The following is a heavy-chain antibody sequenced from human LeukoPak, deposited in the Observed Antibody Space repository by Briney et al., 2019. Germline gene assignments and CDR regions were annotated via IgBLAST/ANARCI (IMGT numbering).Heavy chain of an antibody. V-gene: IGHV1-18*04. D-gene: IGHD2-15*01. Sequence: GASVKVSCKASGYTFTSYGISWVRQAPGQGLEWMGWISAYNGNTNYAQKLQGRVTMTTDTSTSTAYMELRSLRSDDTAVYYCARDRSVVVVAANGGPLDYWGQGTLVTVSS. J-gene: IGHJ4*02. CDR1: GYTFTSYG. CDR3: ARDRSVVVVAANGGPLDY. CDR2: ISAYNGNT.